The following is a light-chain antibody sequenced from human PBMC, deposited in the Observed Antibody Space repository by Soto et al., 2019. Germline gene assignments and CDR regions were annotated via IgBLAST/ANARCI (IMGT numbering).Light chain of an antibody. Sequence: QSALTQPPSVSGSPGQSVTISCTGTSSDVGSYNRVSWYQQPPGTAPKLMIYEVNVRPSGVPDRFSGSKSANTASLTISGLQPEYEGDYYCTSYLTSSTVVFGGGTKVTVL. CDR2: EVN. CDR3: TSYLTSSTVV. CDR1: SSDVGSYNR. J-gene: IGLJ2*01. V-gene: IGLV2-18*02.